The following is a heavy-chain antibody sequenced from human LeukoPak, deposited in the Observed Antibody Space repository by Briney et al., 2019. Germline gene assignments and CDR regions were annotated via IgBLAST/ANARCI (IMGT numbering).Heavy chain of an antibody. CDR3: ARAAKLGRAYSFDI. CDR2: ISSTSGTI. Sequence: PGGSLRLSCAASGFTFSSYGMNWVRQAPGQGLEWVSYISSTSGTIYYADSVKGRFTISRDNAKTSLYLQMDSLRDEDTAVYYCARAAKLGRAYSFDIWGQGTMVTVSS. CDR1: GFTFSSYG. V-gene: IGHV3-48*02. J-gene: IGHJ3*02. D-gene: IGHD7-27*01.